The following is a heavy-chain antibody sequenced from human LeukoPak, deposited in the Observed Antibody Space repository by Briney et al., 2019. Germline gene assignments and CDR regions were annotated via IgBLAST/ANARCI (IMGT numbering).Heavy chain of an antibody. CDR2: IYHSGST. Sequence: SETLSLTCTVSGYSISSGYYWGWIRQPPGKGLEWIGSIYHSGSTYYNPSLKSRVTISVDTSKNQFSLKLSSVTAADTAVYYCARHGTPLRYGSGNYYKGAPFDYWGQGTLVTVSS. J-gene: IGHJ4*02. CDR3: ARHGTPLRYGSGNYYKGAPFDY. D-gene: IGHD3-10*01. V-gene: IGHV4-38-2*02. CDR1: GYSISSGYY.